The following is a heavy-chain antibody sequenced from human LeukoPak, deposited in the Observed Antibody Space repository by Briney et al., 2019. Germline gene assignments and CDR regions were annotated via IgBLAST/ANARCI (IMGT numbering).Heavy chain of an antibody. CDR2: IGSNGGAT. CDR1: GFTFSSYA. Sequence: GGSLRLSCSASGFTFSSYAVHWVRQAPGKGLEYVSAIGSNGGATYYADSLKGRFTISRDNSKSTLYLQMSSLRVEDTAVYYCRVAAANYYHYYGMDVWAKGPRSPSPQ. V-gene: IGHV3-64D*06. D-gene: IGHD6-13*01. J-gene: IGHJ6*04. CDR3: RVAAANYYHYYGMDV.